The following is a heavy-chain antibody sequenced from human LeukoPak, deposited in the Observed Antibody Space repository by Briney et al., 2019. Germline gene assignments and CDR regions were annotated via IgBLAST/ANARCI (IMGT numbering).Heavy chain of an antibody. J-gene: IGHJ4*02. D-gene: IGHD1/OR15-1a*01. CDR3: ATDSWNNDGTPAY. CDR2: ISSSSSYI. CDR1: GFTFSNAW. V-gene: IGHV3-21*01. Sequence: GGSLRLSCAASGFTFSNAWMSWVRQAPGKGLEWVSSISSSSSYIYYADSVKGRFTISRDNAKNSLYLQMNSLRAEDTAVYYCATDSWNNDGTPAYWGQGTLVTVSS.